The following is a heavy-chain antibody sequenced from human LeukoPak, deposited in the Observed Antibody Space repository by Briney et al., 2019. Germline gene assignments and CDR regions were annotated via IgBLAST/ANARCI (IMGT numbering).Heavy chain of an antibody. CDR3: ARDRYAIRAEYFQH. V-gene: IGHV3-30-3*01. CDR1: GFTFSSYA. D-gene: IGHD2-8*01. CDR2: ISYDGSNK. Sequence: PGGSLRLSCAASGFTFSSYAMHWVRQAPGKGLEWVAVISYDGSNKYYADSVKGRFTISRDNSKNTLYLQMNSLRAEDTAVYYCARDRYAIRAEYFQHWGQGTLVTVSS. J-gene: IGHJ1*01.